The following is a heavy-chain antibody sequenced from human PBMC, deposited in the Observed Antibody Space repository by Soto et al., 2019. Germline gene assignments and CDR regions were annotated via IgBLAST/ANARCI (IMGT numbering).Heavy chain of an antibody. J-gene: IGHJ6*02. Sequence: GGSLRLSCAASGFTFSSYSMNWVRQAPGKGLEWVSSISSSSSYIYYADSVKGRFTISRDNAKNSLYLQMNSLRAEDTAVYYCARHRGVVAATPKSPKYYYYGMDVWGQGTTVTVSS. CDR1: GFTFSSYS. CDR2: ISSSSSYI. V-gene: IGHV3-21*01. D-gene: IGHD2-15*01. CDR3: ARHRGVVAATPKSPKYYYYGMDV.